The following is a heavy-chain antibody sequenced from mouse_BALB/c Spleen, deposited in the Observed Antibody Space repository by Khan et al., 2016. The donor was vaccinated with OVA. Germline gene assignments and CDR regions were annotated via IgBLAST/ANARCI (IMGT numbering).Heavy chain of an antibody. Sequence: EVQLQESGAELVKPGASVKLSCTGSGFPINDTYMHWVKQRPEQGLEWIGMIDPANGNTKYDPKFQGKATLTADTSSNTAYLQLSSLTSEDTAVYDCARDDVYEAWFAYWGQGTLVTVSA. CDR2: IDPANGNT. J-gene: IGHJ3*01. D-gene: IGHD2-2*01. V-gene: IGHV14-3*02. CDR1: GFPINDTY. CDR3: ARDDVYEAWFAY.